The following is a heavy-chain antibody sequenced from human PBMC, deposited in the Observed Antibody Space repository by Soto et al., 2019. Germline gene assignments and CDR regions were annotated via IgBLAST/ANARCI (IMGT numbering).Heavy chain of an antibody. CDR2: ISYDGSNK. CDR3: ARGKGEGDAFDI. D-gene: IGHD2-21*01. Sequence: QVQLVESGGGVVQPGRSLRLSCAASGFTFSSYAMHWVRQAPGKGLEWVAVISYDGSNKYYADSVKGRFTISTDNSKNTLYLQMNSLRAEDTAVYYCARGKGEGDAFDIWGQGTMVTVSS. V-gene: IGHV3-30-3*01. J-gene: IGHJ3*02. CDR1: GFTFSSYA.